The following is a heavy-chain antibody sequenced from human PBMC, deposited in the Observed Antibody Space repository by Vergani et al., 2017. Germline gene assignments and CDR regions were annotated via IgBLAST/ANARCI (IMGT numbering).Heavy chain of an antibody. J-gene: IGHJ4*02. V-gene: IGHV5-51*03. CDR2: IYPGDSDI. Sequence: EVQLVQSGAEVKKSGESLRISCKGSGYSFTNYWIGWVRQMPGKGLEWMGIIYPGDSDITYNPSFQGQVTISADKSIGTAYLQWNSLKASDTAIYYCARRGYYNYDPPDYWGQGTLVTVSS. D-gene: IGHD3-3*01. CDR3: ARRGYYNYDPPDY. CDR1: GYSFTNYW.